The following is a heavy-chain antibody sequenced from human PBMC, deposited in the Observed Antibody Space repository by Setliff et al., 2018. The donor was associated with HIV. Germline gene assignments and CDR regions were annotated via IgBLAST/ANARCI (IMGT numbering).Heavy chain of an antibody. CDR2: INHSGST. CDR3: AAWGPRYSYAPYFFDS. CDR1: GGSFSGYY. D-gene: IGHD5-18*01. J-gene: IGHJ4*02. Sequence: SETLSLTCTVSGGSFSGYYWTWIRQPAGKGLEWIGEINHSGSTIYSPSLKSRVTISVDASRNQFSLRLSSVTAADTAVYYCAAWGPRYSYAPYFFDSWGQGTLVTAPQ. V-gene: IGHV4-34*01.